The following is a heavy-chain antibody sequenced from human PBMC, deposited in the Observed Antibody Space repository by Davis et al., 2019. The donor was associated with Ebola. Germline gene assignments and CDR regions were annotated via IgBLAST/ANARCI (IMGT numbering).Heavy chain of an antibody. D-gene: IGHD2-15*01. CDR1: GFTFSSYA. V-gene: IGHV3-23*01. CDR3: ARISRRGYCSGGSCYYYYGMDV. CDR2: ISGSGGST. J-gene: IGHJ6*02. Sequence: GESLKISCAASGFTFSSYAMSWVRQAPGKGLEWVSAISGSGGSTYYADSVKGRFTISRDNSKNTLYLQMNSLRAEDTAVYYCARISRRGYCSGGSCYYYYGMDVWGQGTTVTVSS.